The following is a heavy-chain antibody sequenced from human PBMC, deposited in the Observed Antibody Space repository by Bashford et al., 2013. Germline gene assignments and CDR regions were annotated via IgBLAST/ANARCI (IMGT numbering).Heavy chain of an antibody. CDR3: ARDPLGVIDAFDV. CDR2: ISTIGSYI. Sequence: RQAPGKGLEWISYISTIGSYIKYADSVKGRFTISRDTAQNILYLQMNSLRAEDTAVYYCARDPLGVIDAFDVWGQGRWSPSPQ. J-gene: IGHJ3*01. V-gene: IGHV3-11*05. D-gene: IGHD2-21*01.